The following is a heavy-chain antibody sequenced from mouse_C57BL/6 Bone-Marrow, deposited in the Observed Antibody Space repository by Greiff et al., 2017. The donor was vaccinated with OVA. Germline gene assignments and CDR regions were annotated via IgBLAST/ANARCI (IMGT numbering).Heavy chain of an antibody. CDR2: IFPNNGGN. D-gene: IGHD2-3*01. J-gene: IGHJ3*01. Sequence: VQLQRSGPELVKPGASVKMSCKASGSTFTDYYIHWVKQSHGKGLEGIGYIFPNNGGNGYNQKFKGKATLTVDKPSSTADMELRSLTSEDSAVYYCAREAPDGYYSWFAYWGQGTLVTVSA. CDR3: AREAPDGYYSWFAY. V-gene: IGHV1-34*01. CDR1: GSTFTDYY.